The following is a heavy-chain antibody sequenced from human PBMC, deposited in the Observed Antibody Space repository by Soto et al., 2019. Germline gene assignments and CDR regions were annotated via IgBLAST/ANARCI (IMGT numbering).Heavy chain of an antibody. D-gene: IGHD4-17*01. V-gene: IGHV3-23*01. Sequence: GGSLRLSCAASGFTFGNYVMTWVRQAPGKGLEWVSGVNDIGDKTYYADSVKGRLTISRDNSKNTLYLQMNSLRSEDTAVYYCARRHGGDPYYYGMDVWGQGTTVTVS. J-gene: IGHJ6*02. CDR2: VNDIGDKT. CDR1: GFTFGNYV. CDR3: ARRHGGDPYYYGMDV.